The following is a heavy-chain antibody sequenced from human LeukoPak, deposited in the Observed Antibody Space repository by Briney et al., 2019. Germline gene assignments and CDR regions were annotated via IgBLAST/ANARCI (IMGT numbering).Heavy chain of an antibody. Sequence: SETLSLTCTVSGGSISSYYWSWIRQPPGKRLEWIGYIYYSGSTNYNPSLKSRVTISVDTSKNQFSLKLSSVTAADTAVYYCARRFPYGGNLGYGMDVWGQGTTVTVSS. J-gene: IGHJ6*02. V-gene: IGHV4-59*08. CDR2: IYYSGST. CDR3: ARRFPYGGNLGYGMDV. CDR1: GGSISSYY. D-gene: IGHD4-17*01.